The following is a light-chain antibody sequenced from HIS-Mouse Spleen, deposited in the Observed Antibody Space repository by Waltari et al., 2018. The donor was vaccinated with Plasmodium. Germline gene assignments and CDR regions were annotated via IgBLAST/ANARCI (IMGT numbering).Light chain of an antibody. J-gene: IGKJ2*01. CDR3: QQRSNWSLYT. V-gene: IGKV3-11*01. CDR2: DAS. CDR1: QSVSSY. Sequence: EIVLTQSPATLSLSPGERATLSCRASQSVSSYLAWYQQKPGQAPRLLIYDASTSTTGITAGCSGSRSATKFTLTISSLEPEDFAVYYCQQRSNWSLYTFGQGTKLEIK.